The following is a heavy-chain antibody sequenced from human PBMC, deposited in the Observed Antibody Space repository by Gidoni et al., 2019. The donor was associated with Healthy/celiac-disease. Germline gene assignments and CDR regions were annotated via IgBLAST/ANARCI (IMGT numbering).Heavy chain of an antibody. D-gene: IGHD6-19*01. Sequence: EVQLVESGGGLVQPGGSLRLSCAASGFTFSSYWMSWVRQAPGKGLEWVANIKQDGSGKYYVDSVKGRFTISRDNAKNSLYLQMNSLRAEDTAVYYCARPRYSSGWYFSNYWGQGTLVTVSS. CDR1: GFTFSSYW. V-gene: IGHV3-7*01. CDR2: IKQDGSGK. CDR3: ARPRYSSGWYFSNY. J-gene: IGHJ4*02.